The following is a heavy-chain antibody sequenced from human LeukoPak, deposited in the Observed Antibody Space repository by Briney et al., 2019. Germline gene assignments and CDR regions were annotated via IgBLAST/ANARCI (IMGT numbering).Heavy chain of an antibody. Sequence: GSLRLSCAPSRFTFSSYRMHSVRQAPGKGVVWVSRINSDGSSTNYADSVKGRFTISRDNAKNTLYLQMNRLRAEDTAVYYCARVRGYNYGYNYWGQGTLVTVSS. D-gene: IGHD5-18*01. CDR2: INSDGSST. J-gene: IGHJ4*02. CDR3: ARVRGYNYGYNY. V-gene: IGHV3-74*01. CDR1: RFTFSSYR.